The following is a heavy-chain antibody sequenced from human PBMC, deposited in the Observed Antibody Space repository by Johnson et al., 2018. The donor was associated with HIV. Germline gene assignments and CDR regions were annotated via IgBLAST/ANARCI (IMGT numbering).Heavy chain of an antibody. J-gene: IGHJ3*02. CDR2: ISGSGGST. CDR3: AKGRGSPPGAFDI. Sequence: VQLVESGGGLVQPGGSLRLSCAASGFTFSSYAMSWFRQAPGKGLEWVSAISGSGGSTHYADSVKGRFTISRDNSKNTLYLQMNSLRAEDTAVYYCAKGRGSPPGAFDIWGQGTMVTVSS. D-gene: IGHD1-26*01. V-gene: IGHV3-23*04. CDR1: GFTFSSYA.